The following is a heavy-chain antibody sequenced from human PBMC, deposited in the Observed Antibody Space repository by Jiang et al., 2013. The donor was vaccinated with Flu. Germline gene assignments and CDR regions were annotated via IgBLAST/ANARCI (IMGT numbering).Heavy chain of an antibody. CDR2: INPRSGST. D-gene: IGHD6-19*01. V-gene: IGHV1-46*01. Sequence: PGTSVKFSCKTFGYTFSNYYLTWVRQAPGQGLEWMGIINPRSGSTSSAQKFQGRVSMTRDTSTSTVYMELTSLRSDDTAVYYCARHDTDRFNTGWVTASFFDYWGQGSLVIVSS. CDR1: GYTFSNYY. CDR3: ARHDTDRFNTGWVTASFFDY. J-gene: IGHJ4*02.